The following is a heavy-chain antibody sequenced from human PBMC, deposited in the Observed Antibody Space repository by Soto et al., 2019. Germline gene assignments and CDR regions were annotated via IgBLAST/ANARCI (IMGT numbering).Heavy chain of an antibody. Sequence: GASLKGSCTASGYPFTSYAMHWVRQAPGQRLEWMGWINAGNDNTKYSQKFQGRVTITRDTSASTAYMELSSLRSEDPAVYYCARGANGSRTSGRQNWFDPWAQGTLVTLSS. CDR1: GYPFTSYA. J-gene: IGHJ5*02. V-gene: IGHV1-3*01. CDR3: ARGANGSRTSGRQNWFDP. D-gene: IGHD2-2*01. CDR2: INAGNDNT.